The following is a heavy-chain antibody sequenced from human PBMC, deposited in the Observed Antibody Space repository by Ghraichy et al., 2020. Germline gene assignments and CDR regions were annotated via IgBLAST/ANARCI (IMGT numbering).Heavy chain of an antibody. V-gene: IGHV1-2*02. CDR2: INPNSGGT. Sequence: ASVKVSCKASGYTFTGYYMHWVRQAPGQGLEWMGWINPNSGGTNYAQKFQGRVTMTRDTSISTAYMELSRLRSDDTAVYYCARYDILTGYVRFDPWGQGTLVTVSS. D-gene: IGHD3-9*01. CDR1: GYTFTGYY. CDR3: ARYDILTGYVRFDP. J-gene: IGHJ5*02.